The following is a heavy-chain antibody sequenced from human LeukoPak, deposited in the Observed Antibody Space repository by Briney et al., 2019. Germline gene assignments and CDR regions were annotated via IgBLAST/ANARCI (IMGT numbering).Heavy chain of an antibody. CDR2: IRDSGSST. D-gene: IGHD6-19*01. CDR1: GFTFSTYG. V-gene: IGHV3-23*01. Sequence: GGSLRLSCAGSGFTFSTYGMSWVRQAPGKGLEWVSSIRDSGSSTYYPDSVKGRFAISRDNSKNILYLQMNSLRAEDTAIYYCAKGAGSSGWNPNGYWGQGTLVIVSA. J-gene: IGHJ4*02. CDR3: AKGAGSSGWNPNGY.